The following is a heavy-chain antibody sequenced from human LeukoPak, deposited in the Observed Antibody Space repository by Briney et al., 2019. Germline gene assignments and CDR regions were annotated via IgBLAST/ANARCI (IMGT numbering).Heavy chain of an antibody. CDR1: GYTFTSYD. V-gene: IGHV1-8*01. CDR2: MNPNSGNT. Sequence: GASVKVSCKASGYTFTSYDINWVRQATGQGLEWMGWMNPNSGNTGYAQKFQGRVTMSRNTSISTAYMELSSLRSEDTAVYYCARENWNYVPYHFFMDVWGKGTTVTVSS. D-gene: IGHD1-7*01. J-gene: IGHJ6*03. CDR3: ARENWNYVPYHFFMDV.